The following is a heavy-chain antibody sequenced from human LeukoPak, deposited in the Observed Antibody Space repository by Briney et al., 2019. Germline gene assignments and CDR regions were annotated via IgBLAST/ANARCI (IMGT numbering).Heavy chain of an antibody. V-gene: IGHV3-21*01. CDR2: ISSSSSYI. Sequence: PSETLSLTCAVDGGSFSGYYWSWVRQAPGKGLEWVSSISSSSSYIYYADSVKGRFTISRDNAKNSLYLQMNSLRAEDTAVYYCARVIQLWSTDYYGMDVWGQGTTVTVSS. CDR3: ARVIQLWSTDYYGMDV. J-gene: IGHJ6*02. D-gene: IGHD5-18*01. CDR1: GGSFSGYY.